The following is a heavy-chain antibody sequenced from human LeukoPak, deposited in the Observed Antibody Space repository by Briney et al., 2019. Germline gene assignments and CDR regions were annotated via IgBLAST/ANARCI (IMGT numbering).Heavy chain of an antibody. D-gene: IGHD5-12*01. J-gene: IGHJ4*02. V-gene: IGHV3-9*01. CDR1: GFTFDDYA. CDR3: AKGRYSAYGLGSDY. Sequence: GRSLRLSCAASGFTFDDYAMHWVRQAPGKGLEWVSGISWNSGSIGYADSVKGRFTISRDNAKNSLYLQMSSLRAEDTALYFCAKGRYSAYGLGSDYWGQGTLVTVST. CDR2: ISWNSGSI.